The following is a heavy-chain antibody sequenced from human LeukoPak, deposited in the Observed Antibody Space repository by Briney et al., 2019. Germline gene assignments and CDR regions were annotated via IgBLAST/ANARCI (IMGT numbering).Heavy chain of an antibody. Sequence: PSETLSLTCTVSGGSISSSSYYWGWIRQPPGKGLEWIGSIYYSGGTYYNPSLKSRVTISVGTSKNQFSLKLSSVTAADTAVYYCARVGAVAGEGNFDYWGQGTLVTVSS. CDR1: GGSISSSSYY. J-gene: IGHJ4*02. CDR3: ARVGAVAGEGNFDY. CDR2: IYYSGGT. V-gene: IGHV4-39*07. D-gene: IGHD6-19*01.